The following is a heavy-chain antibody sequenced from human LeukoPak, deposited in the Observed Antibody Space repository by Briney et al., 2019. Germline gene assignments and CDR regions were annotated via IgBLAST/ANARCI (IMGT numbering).Heavy chain of an antibody. V-gene: IGHV3-7*01. CDR1: GFTFTSYW. CDR2: INQDGSVK. Sequence: GGSLRLSCAASGFTFTSYWMTWVRQAPGKGLEWVANINQDGSVKYYADSVKGRFTISRDNAKNSLYLQINSLGAEDTAVYYCARIGYSSSSNDYWGQGTLVTVSS. J-gene: IGHJ4*02. CDR3: ARIGYSSSSNDY. D-gene: IGHD6-6*01.